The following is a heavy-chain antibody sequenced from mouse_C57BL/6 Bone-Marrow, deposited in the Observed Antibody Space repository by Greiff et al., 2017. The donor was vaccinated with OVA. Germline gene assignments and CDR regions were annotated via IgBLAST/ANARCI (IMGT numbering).Heavy chain of an antibody. V-gene: IGHV5-6*01. D-gene: IGHD1-1*01. CDR2: ISSGGSYT. Sequence: EVHLVESGGDLVKPGGSLKLSCAASGFTFSSYGMSWVRQTPDKRLEWVATISSGGSYTYYPDSVKGRVTLTRDNTKNTLFLQMTSLRSEDTAMYYCARRGDYDSSYEYYYAMDYWGQGTSVTVSS. J-gene: IGHJ4*01. CDR1: GFTFSSYG. CDR3: ARRGDYDSSYEYYYAMDY.